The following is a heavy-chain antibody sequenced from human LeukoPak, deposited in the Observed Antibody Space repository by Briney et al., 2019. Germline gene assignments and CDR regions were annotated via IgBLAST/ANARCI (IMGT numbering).Heavy chain of an antibody. CDR1: GFTFRNAW. CDR2: IKKDGSEE. J-gene: IGHJ4*02. V-gene: IGHV3-7*01. CDR3: ARFYDTGWYGHFDY. Sequence: PGGSLRLSCAASGFTFRNAWMSWVRQAPGKGLEWVANIKKDGSEEYYVDSVKGRFTITRGNAQNSLYLQMNSLRAEDTAVYYCARFYDTGWYGHFDYWGQGALVAVSS. D-gene: IGHD6-19*01.